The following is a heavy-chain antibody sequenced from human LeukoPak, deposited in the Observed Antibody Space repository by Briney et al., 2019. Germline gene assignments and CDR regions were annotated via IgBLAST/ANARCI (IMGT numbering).Heavy chain of an antibody. J-gene: IGHJ4*02. CDR1: GFTFSSYS. CDR3: ARNLQRHKVFDY. Sequence: GGSLRLSCAASGFTFSSYSMNWVRQAPGKGLEWVSSISSSSSYIYYADSVKGRFTISRDNAKNSLYLQMNSLRAEDTAVYYCARNLQRHKVFDYWGQGTLVTVSS. CDR2: ISSSSSYI. V-gene: IGHV3-21*01.